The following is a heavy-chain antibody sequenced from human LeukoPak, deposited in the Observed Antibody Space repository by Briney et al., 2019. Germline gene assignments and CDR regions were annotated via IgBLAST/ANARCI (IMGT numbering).Heavy chain of an antibody. D-gene: IGHD4-23*01. CDR3: ARDYDYDGGNWFDP. CDR1: GYSISSGYC. V-gene: IGHV4-38-2*02. CDR2: VYHSGST. J-gene: IGHJ5*02. Sequence: PSETLSLTCSVSGYSISSGYCWGWIRQPQGKGLEWIGRVYHSGSTYYNPPLKSRVTISVDTSKNQFSLKLSSVTAADTAVYYCARDYDYDGGNWFDPWGQGTLVTVSS.